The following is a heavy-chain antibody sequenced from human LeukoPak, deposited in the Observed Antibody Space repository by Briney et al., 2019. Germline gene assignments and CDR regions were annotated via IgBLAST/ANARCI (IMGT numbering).Heavy chain of an antibody. CDR1: GFTFSSYE. CDR2: ISSSGSTI. J-gene: IGHJ3*02. CDR3: ARDSDGGRREGAFDI. Sequence: GGSLRLSCAASGFTFSSYEMKWVRQAPGKGLEWVSYISSSGSTIYYADSVKGRFTISRDNAKNSLYLQMNSLRAEDTAVYYCARDSDGGRREGAFDIWGQRTMVTVSS. V-gene: IGHV3-48*03. D-gene: IGHD1-26*01.